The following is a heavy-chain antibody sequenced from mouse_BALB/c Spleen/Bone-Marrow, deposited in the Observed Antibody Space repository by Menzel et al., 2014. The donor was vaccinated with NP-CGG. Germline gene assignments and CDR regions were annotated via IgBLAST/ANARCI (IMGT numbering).Heavy chain of an antibody. CDR3: TRDNGPFDY. V-gene: IGHV5-6-4*01. J-gene: IGHJ2*01. D-gene: IGHD1-2*01. CDR2: ITSGGSYT. Sequence: EVMLVESGGGLVKPGGSLKLSCAASGFTFSSYTMSWVRQTPEKRLEWVATITSGGSYTYYPDSVKGRFTISRDSAKNTLYLQMSSLKSEDTAMYYCTRDNGPFDYWGQGTTLTVSS. CDR1: GFTFSSYT.